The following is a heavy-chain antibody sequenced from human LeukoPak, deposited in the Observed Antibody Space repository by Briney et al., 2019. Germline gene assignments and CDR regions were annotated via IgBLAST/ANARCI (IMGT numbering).Heavy chain of an antibody. CDR1: GFTFSSYA. D-gene: IGHD1-26*01. V-gene: IGHV3-23*01. CDR2: ISGSGGNT. Sequence: GGSLRLSCAASGFTFSSYAMSWVRQAPGKGLEWVSAISGSGGNTHYADSVKGRFTISRDNSMITLYLQMSSLRAEDTAVYYCAKDRGSFLGEYFQHWGQGTLVTVSS. CDR3: AKDRGSFLGEYFQH. J-gene: IGHJ1*01.